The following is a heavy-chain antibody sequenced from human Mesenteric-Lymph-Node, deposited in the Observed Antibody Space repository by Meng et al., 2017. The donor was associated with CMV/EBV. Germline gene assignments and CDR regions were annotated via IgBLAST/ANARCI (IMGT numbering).Heavy chain of an antibody. CDR2: INGDGTTT. Sequence: LSLTCAASGFTFSSYWMSWVRQAPGKGLVWVSRINGDGTTTNYADSVKGRFTISRDNVKNTLYLQMNSLRINDSAVYYCARDVDDIWGGQEPGYWGPGTLVTVSS. CDR1: GFTFSSYW. D-gene: IGHD3-9*01. V-gene: IGHV3-74*01. J-gene: IGHJ4*02. CDR3: ARDVDDIWGGQEPGY.